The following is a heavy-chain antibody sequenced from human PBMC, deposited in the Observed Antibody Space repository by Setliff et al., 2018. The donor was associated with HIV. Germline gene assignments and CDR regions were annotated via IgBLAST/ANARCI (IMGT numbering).Heavy chain of an antibody. J-gene: IGHJ6*02. Sequence: SETLSLTCAVSGGSMRSSGYSWTWIRQAPGKVLEWVGYIYYNGNAYYNPSLKSRVTISVDRSKNQFSLKLSSVTAADTAVYYCARRGDFFYYAMDVWGQGTTVTVSS. CDR2: IYYNGNA. CDR3: ARRGDFFYYAMDV. CDR1: GGSMRSSGYS. V-gene: IGHV4-30-2*01.